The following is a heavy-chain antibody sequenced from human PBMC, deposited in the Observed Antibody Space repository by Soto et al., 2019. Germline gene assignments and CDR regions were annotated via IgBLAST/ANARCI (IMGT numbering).Heavy chain of an antibody. V-gene: IGHV4-30-2*01. Sequence: SSETLSLTCAVSGGSISSGGYSWSWIRQPPGKGLEWIGYIYHSGSTYYNPSLKSRVTISVDRSKNQFSLKLSSVTAADTAVYYCARVLHDYGDYGGEENWFDPWGQGTLVTVSS. D-gene: IGHD4-17*01. J-gene: IGHJ5*02. CDR3: ARVLHDYGDYGGEENWFDP. CDR2: IYHSGST. CDR1: GGSISSGGYS.